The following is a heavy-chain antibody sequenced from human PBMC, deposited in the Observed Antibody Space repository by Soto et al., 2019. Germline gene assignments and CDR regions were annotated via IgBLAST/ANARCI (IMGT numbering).Heavy chain of an antibody. Sequence: EVQLVESGGGLVQPGGSLRLSCAASGFTFSSYDMNWVRQAPGKGLEWVSYISSSGSTIYYADSVKGRFTISSDNAKNSLYLQMNSLRAEDTAVYYCAREQGEVTMVRGVIIAGAFDIWGQGTMVTVSS. V-gene: IGHV3-48*03. D-gene: IGHD3-10*01. CDR1: GFTFSSYD. CDR2: ISSSGSTI. CDR3: AREQGEVTMVRGVIIAGAFDI. J-gene: IGHJ3*02.